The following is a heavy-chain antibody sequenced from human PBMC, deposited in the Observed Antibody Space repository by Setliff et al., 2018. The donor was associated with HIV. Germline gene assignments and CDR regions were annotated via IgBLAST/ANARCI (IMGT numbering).Heavy chain of an antibody. V-gene: IGHV3-21*04. Sequence: PGGSLRLSCAASGFTFSSYSMNWVRQAPGKGLEWVSSISSSSSYTYHADSVKGRFTISRDNSKNTLSLQMSSLRAEDTAVYFCAKGFYYDTGDGRVRAFDIWGQGTMVTVSS. J-gene: IGHJ3*02. CDR3: AKGFYYDTGDGRVRAFDI. CDR2: ISSSSSYT. D-gene: IGHD3-22*01. CDR1: GFTFSSYS.